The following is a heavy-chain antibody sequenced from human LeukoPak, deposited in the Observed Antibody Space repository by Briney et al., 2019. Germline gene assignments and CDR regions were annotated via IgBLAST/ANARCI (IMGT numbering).Heavy chain of an antibody. V-gene: IGHV1-2*02. CDR1: GYTFTGYY. D-gene: IGHD3-10*01. CDR3: AIISMVRGVATDY. CDR2: INPNSGGT. Sequence: ASVKVSCKASGYTFTGYYMHWVRQAPGQGLEWMGWINPNSGGTNYAQKLQGRVTMTRDTSISTAYMELSRLRSDDTAVYYCAIISMVRGVATDYWGQGTLVTVSS. J-gene: IGHJ4*02.